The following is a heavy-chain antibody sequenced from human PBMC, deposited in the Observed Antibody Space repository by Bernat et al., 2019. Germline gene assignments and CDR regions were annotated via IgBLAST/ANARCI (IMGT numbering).Heavy chain of an antibody. D-gene: IGHD6-19*01. CDR2: INHSGSA. CDR3: ARGRKYSCGVGWSDH. Sequence: QVQLQQWGAGLLKPSETLSLTCAVYGGSFSDYYWNWIRQPPGKGLEWIGEINHSGSANYNPSLKSRVTISVDTSKNQFALKVSSVTAADTAVYYCARGRKYSCGVGWSDHWDPRTLLTVPS. V-gene: IGHV4-34*01. CDR1: GGSFSDYY. J-gene: IGHJ5*02.